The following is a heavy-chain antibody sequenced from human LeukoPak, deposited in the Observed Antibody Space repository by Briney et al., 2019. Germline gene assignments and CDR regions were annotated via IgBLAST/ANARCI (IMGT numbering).Heavy chain of an antibody. Sequence: GGSLRLSCAASGFTFSSYAKHWVRQAPGKGLEWVAVISYDGSNKYYADSVKGRFTISRDNSKDTLYLQMNSLRAEDTAVYYCAREVPPYYYGMDVWGQGTTVTVSS. V-gene: IGHV3-30*04. CDR2: ISYDGSNK. CDR3: AREVPPYYYGMDV. J-gene: IGHJ6*02. CDR1: GFTFSSYA.